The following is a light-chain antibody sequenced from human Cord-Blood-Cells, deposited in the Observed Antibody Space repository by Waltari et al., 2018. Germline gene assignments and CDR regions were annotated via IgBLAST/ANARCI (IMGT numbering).Light chain of an antibody. CDR1: TSDFGGYNL. Sequence: QPPLTHPASGSGSPGQSITISCTGTTSDFGGYNLVPWYQQHPGKAPKLMIYEGSKRPSGVSNRFSGSKSGNTASLTISGLQAEDEADYYCCSYAGSSTVVFGGGTKLTVL. CDR2: EGS. CDR3: CSYAGSSTVV. V-gene: IGLV2-23*01. J-gene: IGLJ2*01.